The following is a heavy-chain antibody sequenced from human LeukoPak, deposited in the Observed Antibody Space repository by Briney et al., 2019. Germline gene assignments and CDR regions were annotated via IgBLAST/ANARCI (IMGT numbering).Heavy chain of an antibody. CDR3: MANGRMGATDFDY. D-gene: IGHD1-26*01. Sequence: ASVKVSCKASGYTFTGPYMHWVRQAPGQGLEWMGWINPNSGGTNYAQNFQGRVTMTRDTSFSTAYMEVSRLRSDDTAVYYCMANGRMGATDFDYWGQGTLVTVSS. CDR2: INPNSGGT. V-gene: IGHV1-2*02. CDR1: GYTFTGPY. J-gene: IGHJ4*02.